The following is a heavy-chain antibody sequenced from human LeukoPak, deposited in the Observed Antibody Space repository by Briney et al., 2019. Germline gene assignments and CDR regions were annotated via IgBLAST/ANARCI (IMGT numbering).Heavy chain of an antibody. Sequence: PSETLSLTCTVFGGSISSGGYYWSWIRQHPGKGLEWIGYIYYSGSTYYNPSLKSRVTISVDTSKNQFSLKLSSVTAADTAVYYCARDKSSSTPGEFDYWGQGTLVTVSS. J-gene: IGHJ4*02. CDR3: ARDKSSSTPGEFDY. D-gene: IGHD2-2*01. V-gene: IGHV4-31*03. CDR2: IYYSGST. CDR1: GGSISSGGYY.